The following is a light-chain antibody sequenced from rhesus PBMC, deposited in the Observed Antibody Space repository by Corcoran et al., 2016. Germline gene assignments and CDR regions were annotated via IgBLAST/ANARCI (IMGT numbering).Light chain of an antibody. Sequence: DIVMTQTPLSLSVTPGEPASISCRSSQSLLHSNGYTSLHWYLQKPGQSPKLLIYEVSNRASGVPDRFSGSGSGTDVTLKISRVEAEDVGVYYCEQTLQTPYSFGQGTKVEIK. CDR2: EVS. CDR3: EQTLQTPYS. CDR1: QSLLHSNGYTS. V-gene: IGKV2-78*01. J-gene: IGKJ2*01.